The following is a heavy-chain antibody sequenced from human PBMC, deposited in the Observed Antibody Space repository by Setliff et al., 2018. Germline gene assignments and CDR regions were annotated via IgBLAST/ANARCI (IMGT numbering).Heavy chain of an antibody. CDR1: GVSVSRHY. V-gene: IGHV4-4*08. CDR2: IYTGGST. D-gene: IGHD1-1*01. J-gene: IGHJ5*02. CDR3: ARDVWGAGTGWFDP. Sequence: SETLSLTCIVSGVSVSRHYFIWIRQPPGKTLEWIGYIYTGGSTTYNPSLKSRVTLSLDTSKDHLSLNLTSVTAADTAVYYCARDVWGAGTGWFDPWGLGILVTVSS.